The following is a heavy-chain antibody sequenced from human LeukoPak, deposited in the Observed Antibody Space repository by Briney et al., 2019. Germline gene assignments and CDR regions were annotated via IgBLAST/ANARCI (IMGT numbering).Heavy chain of an antibody. CDR2: ISSSSSYI. CDR1: GFTFSSYS. D-gene: IGHD6-13*01. Sequence: GGSLRLSCAASGFTFSSYSMNWVRQTPGKGLEWVSSISSSSSYIFYADSVKGRFTMSRDNAKKSLFLQMNSLRAEDTAVYFCARDATTAVGVVYMDVWGRGTTVTISS. CDR3: ARDATTAVGVVYMDV. J-gene: IGHJ6*03. V-gene: IGHV3-21*01.